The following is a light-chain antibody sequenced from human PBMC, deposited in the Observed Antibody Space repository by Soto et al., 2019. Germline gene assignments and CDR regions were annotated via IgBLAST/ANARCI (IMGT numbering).Light chain of an antibody. CDR2: GAS. CDR1: QSVSSN. CDR3: QQYNNWPQT. J-gene: IGKJ1*01. Sequence: EIVMTKSPVTLSVSPGERATLSCRASQSVSSNLAWYQQKPGQAPRLLIYGASTRATGIPDRFSGSVSGTEFTLTISSLQSEDFAVYYCQQYNNWPQTFGQGTKVEIK. V-gene: IGKV3-15*01.